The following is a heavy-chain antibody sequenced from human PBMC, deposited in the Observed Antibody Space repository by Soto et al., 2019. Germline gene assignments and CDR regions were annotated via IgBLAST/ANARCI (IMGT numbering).Heavy chain of an antibody. D-gene: IGHD2-21*02. CDR1: VGSISGYH. V-gene: IGHV4-4*09. Sequence: PSETLSLTCTVSVGSISGYHWSWIRQTPGKGLEWIGKIYPSGSTDYNPSLNSPVIISADTSKNQVSLKLSPVTAADTAIYYCARLLGTAVFDHWGQGTLVTVSS. CDR2: IYPSGST. J-gene: IGHJ4*02. CDR3: ARLLGTAVFDH.